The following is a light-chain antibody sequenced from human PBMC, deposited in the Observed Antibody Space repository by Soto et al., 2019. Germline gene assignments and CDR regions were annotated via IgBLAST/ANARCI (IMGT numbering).Light chain of an antibody. V-gene: IGKV3-20*01. Sequence: EIVLTQSPGTLSLSPGERATLSCRASQSVSSSYLVWYQQKPGQAPRLLIYGASSRATGIPDRFSGSGSGTDFTLTISRLEPEDFAVDYCQQYGSSPYTFGQGTKLEIK. CDR3: QQYGSSPYT. CDR1: QSVSSSY. CDR2: GAS. J-gene: IGKJ2*01.